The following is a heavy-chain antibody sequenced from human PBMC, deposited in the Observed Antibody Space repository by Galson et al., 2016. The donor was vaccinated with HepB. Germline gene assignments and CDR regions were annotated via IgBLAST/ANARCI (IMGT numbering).Heavy chain of an antibody. CDR3: TRGRGSRTYAMNV. D-gene: IGHD2-2*01. V-gene: IGHV3-33*07. J-gene: IGHJ6*02. CDR1: GFSLSTYN. Sequence: SLRLSCAASGFSLSTYNTYWVRQAPGKGLEWVAVIWSDGRNKWYVDSVKGRFTISRDNSKNTVYLQMNSLRAEDTAMYYCTRGRGSRTYAMNVWGQGTT. CDR2: IWSDGRNK.